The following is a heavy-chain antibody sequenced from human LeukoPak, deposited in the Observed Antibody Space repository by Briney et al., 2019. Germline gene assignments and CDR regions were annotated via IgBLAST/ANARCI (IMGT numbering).Heavy chain of an antibody. CDR2: INHSGST. Sequence: SETLSLTCAVYGGSFSGYYWSWIRQPPGKGLEWIGEINHSGSTNYNPSLKSRVTISVDTSKNQFSLKLSSVTAADTAVYYCARDINYYDSSGYTWYFDLWGRGTLVTVSS. V-gene: IGHV4-34*01. D-gene: IGHD3-22*01. J-gene: IGHJ2*01. CDR1: GGSFSGYY. CDR3: ARDINYYDSSGYTWYFDL.